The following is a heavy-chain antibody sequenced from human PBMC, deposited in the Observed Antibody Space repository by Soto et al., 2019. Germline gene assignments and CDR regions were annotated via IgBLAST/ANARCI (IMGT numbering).Heavy chain of an antibody. Sequence: PGGSLRLSCAASGFTFANYAMSWVRQAPRKGLEWVSGISGSGSKKYYADSVKGRFTISRDNSKSTVYLELNNLSAEDTAVYHCAKNQGVELVPLATVDWFDPWGQGSVVTVSS. CDR3: AKNQGVELVPLATVDWFDP. J-gene: IGHJ5*02. CDR2: ISGSGSKK. V-gene: IGHV3-23*01. CDR1: GFTFANYA. D-gene: IGHD1-26*01.